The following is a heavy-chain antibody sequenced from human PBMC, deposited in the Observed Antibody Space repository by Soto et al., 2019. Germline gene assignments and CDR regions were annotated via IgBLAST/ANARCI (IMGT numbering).Heavy chain of an antibody. Sequence: PGESLKISCKGSGYSFTSFWTGWVRQVPGKGLEWMGIIYPGDSDTRYSPSFQGQVTISADKSISTAYLQWSSLKASDTAMYYCARGLVRDSSTPNFEYQGQGTLVIVSS. J-gene: IGHJ4*02. V-gene: IGHV5-51*01. CDR3: ARGLVRDSSTPNFEY. D-gene: IGHD2-15*01. CDR2: IYPGDSDT. CDR1: GYSFTSFW.